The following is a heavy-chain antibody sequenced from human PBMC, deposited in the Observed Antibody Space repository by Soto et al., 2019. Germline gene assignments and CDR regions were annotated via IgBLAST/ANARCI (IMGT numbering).Heavy chain of an antibody. CDR1: GGSISNYY. J-gene: IGHJ4*02. Sequence: LSLTCTVSGGSISNYYWSWVRQPPGKGLEWIGYIYDSGSTNYNPSLKSRVTISVDTSKNQFSLRLTSVTAADTAVYYCAAAPRYWGQRTLVTVSS. CDR2: IYDSGST. V-gene: IGHV4-59*01. CDR3: AAAPRY. D-gene: IGHD2-15*01.